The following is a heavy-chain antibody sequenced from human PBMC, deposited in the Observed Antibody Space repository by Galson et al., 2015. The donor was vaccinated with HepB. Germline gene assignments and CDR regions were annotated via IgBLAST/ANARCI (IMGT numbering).Heavy chain of an antibody. CDR3: ARIRPWRDTAMVNDAFDI. D-gene: IGHD5-18*01. Sequence: DDDKYYSTSLKTRLTISKDTSKNQMVLTMTNMDPVDTATYYCARIRPWRDTAMVNDAFDIWGQGTMVTVSS. CDR2: DDDK. J-gene: IGHJ3*02. V-gene: IGHV2-70*01.